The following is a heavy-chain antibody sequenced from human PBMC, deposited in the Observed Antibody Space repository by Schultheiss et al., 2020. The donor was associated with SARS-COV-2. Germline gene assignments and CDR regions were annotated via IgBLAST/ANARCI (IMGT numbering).Heavy chain of an antibody. CDR1: GGSLNGHY. CDR2: LNHDGST. V-gene: IGHV4-34*01. D-gene: IGHD1-7*01. Sequence: SETLSLTCAVYGGSLNGHYWIWIRQPPGKGLEWMGDLNHDGSTAYNPSLKGRIAMSLDTTKKQFSLRLTSVTAADTAIYYCARGNYVINWFAPWGRGMLVTVSS. CDR3: ARGNYVINWFAP. J-gene: IGHJ5*02.